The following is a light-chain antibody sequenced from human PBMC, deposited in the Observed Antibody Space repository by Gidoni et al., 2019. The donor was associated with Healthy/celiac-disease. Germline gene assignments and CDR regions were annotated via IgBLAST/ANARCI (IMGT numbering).Light chain of an antibody. J-gene: IGKJ2*01. Sequence: DIQMTQSPSSLSASVGDRVTITCRASQSISSYLNWYQQKPGKAPKLLIYAASSLQSGVPSRFSGIGSGTDFTLPISSLQPEDFATYYCQQSYSIPTFXQXTKLEIK. CDR3: QQSYSIPT. CDR2: AAS. V-gene: IGKV1-39*01. CDR1: QSISSY.